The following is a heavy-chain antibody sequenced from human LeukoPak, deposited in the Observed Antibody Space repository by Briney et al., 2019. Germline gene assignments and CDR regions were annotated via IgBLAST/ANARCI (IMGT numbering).Heavy chain of an antibody. CDR1: GFTFSTYT. Sequence: GGSLRLSCAASGFTFSTYTMTWVRQAPGKGLEWVSAIIASGGSTYYADSVKGRFTISRDNSKNTLYVLMNSLRAEDTAVYYCAKCKTSGWSSDVMDVWGQGTRSPSP. V-gene: IGHV3-23*01. D-gene: IGHD6-19*01. CDR3: AKCKTSGWSSDVMDV. CDR2: IIASGGST. J-gene: IGHJ6*02.